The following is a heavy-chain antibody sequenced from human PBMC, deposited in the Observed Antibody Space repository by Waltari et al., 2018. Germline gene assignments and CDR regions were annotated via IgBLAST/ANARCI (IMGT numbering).Heavy chain of an antibody. D-gene: IGHD4-17*01. V-gene: IGHV4-38-2*02. J-gene: IGHJ3*02. Sequence: QVQLQESGQGLVKPSETLSLTCTVSGSSISRGYYWGWIRQPPGKGLEWIGSIYHSGSTYYNPSLKSRVTISVDTSKNQFSLKLSSVTAADTAVYYCASYALDAFDIWGQGTMVTVSS. CDR2: IYHSGST. CDR3: ASYALDAFDI. CDR1: GSSISRGYY.